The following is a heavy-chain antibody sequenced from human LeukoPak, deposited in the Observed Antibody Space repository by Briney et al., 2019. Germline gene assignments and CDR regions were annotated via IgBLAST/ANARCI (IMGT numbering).Heavy chain of an antibody. CDR3: AKETPNTGCFDP. D-gene: IGHD1-14*01. J-gene: IGHJ5*02. CDR2: INPSGDGT. CDR1: GHTFTTYY. V-gene: IGHV1-46*01. Sequence: GASVKVSCTASGHTFTTYYVHLVRQAPGQGLEWMGVINPSGDGTNYPQRFQGRVTLTRDTSTSTVYMELSSLRSEDTAIYYCAKETPNTGCFDPWGQGTWSPSPQ.